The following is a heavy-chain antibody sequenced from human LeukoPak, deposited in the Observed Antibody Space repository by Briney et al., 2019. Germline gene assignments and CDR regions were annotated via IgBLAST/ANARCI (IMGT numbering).Heavy chain of an antibody. CDR2: IYYSGST. Sequence: SETLSPTCTVSGGSISSYYWSWIRQPPGKGLEWIGYIYYSGSTNYNPSLKSRVTISVDTSKNQFSLKLSSVTAADTAVYYCARDVFGYCSSTSCPHGFDIWGQGTMVTVSS. CDR3: ARDVFGYCSSTSCPHGFDI. D-gene: IGHD2-2*01. V-gene: IGHV4-59*01. CDR1: GGSISSYY. J-gene: IGHJ3*02.